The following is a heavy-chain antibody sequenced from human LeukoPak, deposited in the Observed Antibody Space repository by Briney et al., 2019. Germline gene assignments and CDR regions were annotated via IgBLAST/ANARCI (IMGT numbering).Heavy chain of an antibody. D-gene: IGHD1-26*01. CDR3: ARDRLLNPFDY. J-gene: IGHJ4*02. CDR1: GFTFSSYG. Sequence: GGSLRLPCAASGFTFSSYGMHWVRQAPGKGLEWVAVIWYDGSNKYYADSVKGRFTISRDNSKNTLYLQMNSLRAEDTAVYYCARDRLLNPFDYWGQGTLVTVSS. CDR2: IWYDGSNK. V-gene: IGHV3-33*01.